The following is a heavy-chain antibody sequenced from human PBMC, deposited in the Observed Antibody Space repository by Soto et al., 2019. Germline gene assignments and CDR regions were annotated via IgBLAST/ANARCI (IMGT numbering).Heavy chain of an antibody. J-gene: IGHJ6*02. CDR2: IIPIFGTA. CDR3: ASSNYVGYYGMDV. D-gene: IGHD4-4*01. CDR1: GGTFSSYA. V-gene: IGHV1-69*13. Sequence: SVTVSCTASGGTFSSYAISWVRQAPGQGLEWMGGIIPIFGTANYAQKFQGRVTITADESTSTAYMELSSLRSEDTAVYYCASSNYVGYYGMDVWGQGTTVNVAS.